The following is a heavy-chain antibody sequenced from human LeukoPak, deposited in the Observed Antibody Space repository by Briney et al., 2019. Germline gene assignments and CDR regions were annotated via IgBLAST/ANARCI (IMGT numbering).Heavy chain of an antibody. D-gene: IGHD2-15*01. CDR1: GGSFSGYY. Sequence: PSETLSLTCAVYGGSFSGYYWSWIRQPPGKGLEWIGEINHSGSTNYNPSPKSRVTISVDTSKNQFSLKLSSVTAADTAVDYCARARVMWDIVVVVAAKYFDYWGQGTLVTVSS. CDR2: INHSGST. J-gene: IGHJ4*02. V-gene: IGHV4-34*01. CDR3: ARARVMWDIVVVVAAKYFDY.